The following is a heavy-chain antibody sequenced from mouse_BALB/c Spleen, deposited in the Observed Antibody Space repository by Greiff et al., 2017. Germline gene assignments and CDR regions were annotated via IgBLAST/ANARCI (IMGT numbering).Heavy chain of an antibody. CDR3: ARGGGNYGFAY. CDR1: GYTFTDYY. CDR2: IYPGSGNT. V-gene: IGHV1-77*01. Sequence: QVQLKQSGAELARPGASVKLSCKASGYTFTDYYINWVKQRTGQGLEWIGEIYPGSGNTYYNEKFKGKATLTADKSSSTAYMQLSSLTSEDSAVYFCARGGGNYGFAYWGQGTLVTVSA. J-gene: IGHJ3*01. D-gene: IGHD2-1*01.